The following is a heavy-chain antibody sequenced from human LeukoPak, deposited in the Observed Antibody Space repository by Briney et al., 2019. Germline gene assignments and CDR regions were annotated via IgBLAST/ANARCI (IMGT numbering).Heavy chain of an antibody. Sequence: GGSLRLYCAPSGVAFSSYSMNWVRQAPGKALEWVSSISSSSSYIYYADSVKGRFTISRDNAKNALYLQMNSLRAEDTAVYYCARDRLIGSWGQGTLVTVSS. CDR3: ARDRLIGS. V-gene: IGHV3-21*01. CDR2: ISSSSSYI. CDR1: GVAFSSYS. D-gene: IGHD2-15*01. J-gene: IGHJ4*02.